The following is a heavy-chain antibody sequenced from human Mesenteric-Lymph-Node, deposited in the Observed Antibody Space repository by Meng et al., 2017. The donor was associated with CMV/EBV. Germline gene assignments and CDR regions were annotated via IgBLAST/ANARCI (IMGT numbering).Heavy chain of an antibody. CDR2: ISSSGSTI. V-gene: IGHV3-48*03. CDR1: GFTFSSYE. CDR3: ARAFDDSWNYYGLDV. Sequence: GGSLRLSCAASGFTFSSYEMNWVRQAPGKGLEWVSYISSSGSTIYYADSVKGRFIISRDNAKNSLYLQMNSLRAEDTAVYYCARAFDDSWNYYGLDVWGQGTTVTVSS. J-gene: IGHJ6*02. D-gene: IGHD3-3*01.